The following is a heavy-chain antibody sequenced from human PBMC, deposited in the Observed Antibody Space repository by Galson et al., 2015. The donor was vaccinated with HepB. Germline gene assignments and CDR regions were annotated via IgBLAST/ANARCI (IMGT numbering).Heavy chain of an antibody. CDR1: GYTFTSYY. J-gene: IGHJ2*01. V-gene: IGHV1-46*01. D-gene: IGHD2-15*01. CDR2: INPSGGST. Sequence: SVKVSCKASGYTFTSYYMHWVRQAPGQGLEWMGIINPSGGSTSYAQKFQGRVTMTRDTSTSTVYMELSSLRSEDTAVYYCARGSTPTYIVVVVAAIGGWVDLWGRGTLVTVSS. CDR3: ARGSTPTYIVVVVAAIGGWVDL.